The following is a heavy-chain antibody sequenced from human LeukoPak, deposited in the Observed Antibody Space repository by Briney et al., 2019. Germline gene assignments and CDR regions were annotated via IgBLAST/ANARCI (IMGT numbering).Heavy chain of an antibody. V-gene: IGHV3-30*02. D-gene: IGHD1-26*01. J-gene: IGHJ4*02. CDR1: GFTFSSYG. CDR3: AAPPAYSGSY. CDR2: IRYDGSNK. Sequence: QAGGSLRLSCAASGFTFSSYGMHWVRQAPGKGLEWVAFIRYDGSNKYYADSVKGRFTISRDNSKNTLYLQMNSLRAEDTAVYYCAAPPAYSGSYWGQGTLVTVSS.